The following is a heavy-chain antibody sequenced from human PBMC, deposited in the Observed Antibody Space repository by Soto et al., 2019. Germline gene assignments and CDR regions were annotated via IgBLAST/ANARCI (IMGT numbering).Heavy chain of an antibody. Sequence: SETLSLTCSIYSGSFSGYYWSWIRQPPGKGLEWIGEISQSGHTNYSPSLKSRVSISIDTSKKQFSLNLASVSAADTAVYYCARAPKVSGSSQTRPDFWGQGTLVTVSS. J-gene: IGHJ4*02. D-gene: IGHD6-6*01. CDR2: ISQSGHT. V-gene: IGHV4-34*01. CDR3: ARAPKVSGSSQTRPDF. CDR1: SGSFSGYY.